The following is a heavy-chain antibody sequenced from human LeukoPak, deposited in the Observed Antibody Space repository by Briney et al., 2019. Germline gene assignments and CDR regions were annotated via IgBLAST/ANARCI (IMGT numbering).Heavy chain of an antibody. CDR2: IYHSGST. J-gene: IGHJ6*04. V-gene: IGHV4-30-2*01. Sequence: SQTLSLTCAVSGGSISSGGYSWSWIRQPPGKGLEWIGYIYHSGSTYYNPSLKSRVIISVDRSKNQFSLKLSSVTAADTAVYYCASTGYCSSTSCYLYSYYGMDVWGKGTTVTVSS. CDR3: ASTGYCSSTSCYLYSYYGMDV. D-gene: IGHD2-2*01. CDR1: GGSISSGGYS.